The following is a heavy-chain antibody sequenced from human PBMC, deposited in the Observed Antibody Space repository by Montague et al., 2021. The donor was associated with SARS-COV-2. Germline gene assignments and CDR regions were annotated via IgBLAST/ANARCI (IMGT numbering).Heavy chain of an antibody. CDR1: GGSISSNY. D-gene: IGHD6-19*01. J-gene: IGHJ5*02. CDR2: IYYRGST. Sequence: SETLSLTCTVSGGSISSNYWSWIRQPPGKGLEWIGYIYYRGSTNYNTSLKSRITMSVDTSKNQFSLKERSVIAADTAVYYCAGGRQYNWFDAWGQGKLVTVSS. CDR3: AGGRQYNWFDA. V-gene: IGHV4-59*01.